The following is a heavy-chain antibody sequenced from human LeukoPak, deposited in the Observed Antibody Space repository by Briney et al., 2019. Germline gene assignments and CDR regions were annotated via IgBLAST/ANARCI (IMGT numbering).Heavy chain of an antibody. CDR1: GGSISSGSYY. CDR2: IYTSGST. J-gene: IGHJ3*02. CDR3: ARGPPMCSSTSCFPDAFDI. Sequence: PSETLSLTCTVSGGSISSGSYYWSWIRQPAGKGLEWIGRIYTSGSTNYNPSLKSRVTISVDTSKNQFSLKLSSVTAADTVVYYCARGPPMCSSTSCFPDAFDIWGQGTMVTVSS. V-gene: IGHV4-61*02. D-gene: IGHD2-2*01.